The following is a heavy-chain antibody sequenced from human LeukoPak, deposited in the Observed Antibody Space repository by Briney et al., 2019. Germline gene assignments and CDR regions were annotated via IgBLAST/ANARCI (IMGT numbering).Heavy chain of an antibody. D-gene: IGHD3-10*02. Sequence: SQTLSLTCTVSGGSISSDSYYWSWIRQPAGKGLEWIGRIYTSGSTNYNPSLKSRVTISVDTSKNQFSLKLSSVTAADTAVYYCAREGLYSENWFDPWGQGTLVTVSS. V-gene: IGHV4-61*02. J-gene: IGHJ5*02. CDR2: IYTSGST. CDR1: GGSISSDSYY. CDR3: AREGLYSENWFDP.